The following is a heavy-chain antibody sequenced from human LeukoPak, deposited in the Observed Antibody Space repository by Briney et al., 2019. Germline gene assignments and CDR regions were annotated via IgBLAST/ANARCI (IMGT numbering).Heavy chain of an antibody. D-gene: IGHD3-16*02. V-gene: IGHV1-2*02. J-gene: IGHJ4*02. CDR2: IDPNSGDA. CDR1: GYGFTGYY. CDR3: AIPQRIAISGTSLDI. Sequence: ASVKVSCEASGYGFTGYYIHWVRQAPGRGLEWVGWIDPNSGDARYRQSFQDRVTLTRDISIRTAYMELTRLKSDDTATYYCAIPQRIAISGTSLDIWGQGSLVIVSS.